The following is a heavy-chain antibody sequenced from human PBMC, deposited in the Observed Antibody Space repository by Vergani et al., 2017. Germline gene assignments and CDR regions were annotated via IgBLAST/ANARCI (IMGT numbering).Heavy chain of an antibody. CDR1: AYSFTIYW. J-gene: IGHJ4*02. V-gene: IGHV5-51*01. CDR2: IYPGDSDT. Sequence: EVQLVLSGAEVTKPGESLKISCTGSAYSFTIYWIGCVRQMPGKGLEWMGIIYPGDSDTRYSTSFQGQVTISAEKSISTAYLQWSSLKASDTAMYYCARHVGLGELQDYWGQGTLVTVSS. D-gene: IGHD1-26*01. CDR3: ARHVGLGELQDY.